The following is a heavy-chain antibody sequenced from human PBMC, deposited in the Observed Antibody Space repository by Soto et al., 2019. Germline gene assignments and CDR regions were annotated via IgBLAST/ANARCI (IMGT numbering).Heavy chain of an antibody. J-gene: IGHJ4*02. CDR2: ISASGGST. CDR1: GITLSSYA. V-gene: IGHV3-23*01. CDR3: AKGQNSGTYRFYFDY. D-gene: IGHD1-26*01. Sequence: PGGSLRLSCAASGITLSSYAMSWVRQAPGKGPEWVSGISASGGSTSYADSVKGRFTISRDNSKNTLYLQMNSLSADATAVYHCAKGQNSGTYRFYFDYWGQGALVTVSS.